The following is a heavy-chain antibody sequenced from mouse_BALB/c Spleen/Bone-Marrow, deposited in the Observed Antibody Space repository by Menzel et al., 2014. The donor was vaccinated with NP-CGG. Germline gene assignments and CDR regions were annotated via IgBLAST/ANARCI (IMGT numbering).Heavy chain of an antibody. Sequence: EVHLVESGGGLVQPGGSRKLSCAASGFTFSSFGMHWVRQAPEKGMEWVAYIISGSNTIYYAETVKGRFTISRDNPKNDLFLQMTSLRSEDTAMYYCARSRYDVGWFAYWGQGTLVTVSA. J-gene: IGHJ3*01. CDR3: ARSRYDVGWFAY. CDR1: GFTFSSFG. V-gene: IGHV5-17*02. CDR2: IISGSNTI. D-gene: IGHD2-14*01.